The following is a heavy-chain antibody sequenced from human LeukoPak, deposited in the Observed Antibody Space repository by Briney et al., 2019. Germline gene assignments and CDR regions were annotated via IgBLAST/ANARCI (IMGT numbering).Heavy chain of an antibody. J-gene: IGHJ6*03. Sequence: SETLSLTRTVSGDSVSGYYGSWIRQPPGQGLEWIGYFYTSANTNYNPSLKSRVTMSVDTSKNQFSLKLSSVTAADTAVYYCARGLRDEERHYGYYYMDVWGKGTTVTVSS. CDR1: GDSVSGYY. CDR3: ARGLRDEERHYGYYYMDV. V-gene: IGHV4-4*09. D-gene: IGHD3-22*01. CDR2: FYTSANT.